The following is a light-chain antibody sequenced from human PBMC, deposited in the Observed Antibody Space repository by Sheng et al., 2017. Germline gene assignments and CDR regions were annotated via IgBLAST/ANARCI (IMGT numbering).Light chain of an antibody. V-gene: IGLV1-40*01. Sequence: QSVLTQPPSVSGAPGQRVTISCTGSSSNIGAGYDVHWYQQLPGTAPKLLISGNTNRPSGVPDRFSGSKSGNTASLTVSGLQAEDEADYYCSSYAGNYNYVFGTGTKVTVL. J-gene: IGLJ1*01. CDR2: GNT. CDR3: SSYAGNYNYV. CDR1: SSNIGAGYD.